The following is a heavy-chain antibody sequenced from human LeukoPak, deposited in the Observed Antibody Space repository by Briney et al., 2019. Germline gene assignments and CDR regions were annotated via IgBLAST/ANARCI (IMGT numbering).Heavy chain of an antibody. Sequence: SETLSLTCTISGGSISNYYWSWIRQTPGKGLEWIGYIYYTGGTDYNPSLKSRVTISEDTSKNQFSLKLSSVTAADTAVYYCARAQAPYYDSSGPYLDYWGQGTLVTVSS. CDR1: GGSISNYY. D-gene: IGHD3-22*01. V-gene: IGHV4-59*08. CDR3: ARAQAPYYDSSGPYLDY. CDR2: IYYTGGT. J-gene: IGHJ4*02.